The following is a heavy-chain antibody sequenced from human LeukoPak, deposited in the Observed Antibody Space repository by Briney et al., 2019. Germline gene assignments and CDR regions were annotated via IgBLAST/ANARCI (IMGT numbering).Heavy chain of an antibody. Sequence: PGGSLRLSCAASGFTLSSNYMSWVRQAPGKGLEWVSVIYSGGSTYYADSVKGRFTISRDNSKNTLYLQMNSLRAEDTAVYYCARSYCSSTSCFAFDIWGQGTMVTVSS. CDR3: ARSYCSSTSCFAFDI. CDR2: IYSGGST. CDR1: GFTLSSNY. V-gene: IGHV3-66*02. J-gene: IGHJ3*02. D-gene: IGHD2-2*01.